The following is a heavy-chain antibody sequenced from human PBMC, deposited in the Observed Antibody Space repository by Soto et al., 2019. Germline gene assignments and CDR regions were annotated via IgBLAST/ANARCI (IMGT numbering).Heavy chain of an antibody. Sequence: GGSLILSWAASGVTFISDSMNWFRQAPGKGLEWVSSISSSSSYIYYADSVKGRFTISRDNAKNSLYLQMNSLRAEDTAVYYCARARSLAVAGIEYYYYYGMDVWGQGTTVTVSS. J-gene: IGHJ6*02. CDR1: GVTFISDS. D-gene: IGHD6-19*01. V-gene: IGHV3-21*01. CDR2: ISSSSSYI. CDR3: ARARSLAVAGIEYYYYYGMDV.